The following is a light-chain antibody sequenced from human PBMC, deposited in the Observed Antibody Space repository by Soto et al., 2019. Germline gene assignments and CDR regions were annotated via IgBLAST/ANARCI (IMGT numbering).Light chain of an antibody. CDR1: QSVSNDF. Sequence: EIVLTQSPGILSLSPGERATLSCRASQSVSNDFLAWYQQKPGQAPRLLIYGASTRATDVPDRFSGSGSGADFTLTINSLQSEDFAIYYCQPYNNWPLTFGGGTKVESK. CDR3: QPYNNWPLT. J-gene: IGKJ4*01. CDR2: GAS. V-gene: IGKV3D-15*01.